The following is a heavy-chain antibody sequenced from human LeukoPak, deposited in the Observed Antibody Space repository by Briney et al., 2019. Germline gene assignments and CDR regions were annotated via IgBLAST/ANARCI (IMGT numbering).Heavy chain of an antibody. CDR3: TGAYCGGGSCYDAY. J-gene: IGHJ4*02. D-gene: IGHD2-15*01. CDR1: GYTFTSYG. CDR2: ISAYNGNT. V-gene: IGHV1-18*01. Sequence: ASVKVSCKASGYTFTSYGISWVRQAPGQGLEWMGWISAYNGNTNYAQKLQGRVTMTTDTSTSTAYMELRTLRSDDTAVYYCTGAYCGGGSCYDAYWGQRTTVTVSS.